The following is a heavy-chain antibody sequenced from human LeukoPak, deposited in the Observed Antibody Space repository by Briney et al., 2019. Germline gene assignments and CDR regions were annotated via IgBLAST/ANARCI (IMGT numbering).Heavy chain of an antibody. CDR3: ARAGTTLFGVILNFDS. V-gene: IGHV4-59*02. D-gene: IGHD3-10*01. J-gene: IGHJ4*02. CDR2: VSHSGKT. CDR1: GDSVTNNV. Sequence: PSETLSLTCTVSGDSVTNNVWNWIRQSPGKGLEWIGFVSHSGKTNSNPALTSRVNISLDTSENRLSLNLSSVTTADTAVYYCARAGTTLFGVILNFDSWGQGTLVTVSS.